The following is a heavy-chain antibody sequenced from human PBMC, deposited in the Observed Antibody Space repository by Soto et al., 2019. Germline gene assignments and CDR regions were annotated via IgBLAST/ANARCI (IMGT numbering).Heavy chain of an antibody. D-gene: IGHD2-21*02. CDR1: GGSVSSGSYY. CDR2: IYYSGST. CDR3: ARDGGDWDLDY. J-gene: IGHJ4*02. V-gene: IGHV4-61*01. Sequence: SETLSLTCTVSGGSVSSGSYYWSWIRQPPGEGLEWIGYIYYSGSTNYNPSLKSRVTISVDTSKNQFSLKLSSVTAADTAVYYCARDGGDWDLDYWGQGTLVTVSS.